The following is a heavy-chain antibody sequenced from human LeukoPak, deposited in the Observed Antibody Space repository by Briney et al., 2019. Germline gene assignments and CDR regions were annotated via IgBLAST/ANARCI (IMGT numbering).Heavy chain of an antibody. CDR2: INPDGGST. D-gene: IGHD1-26*01. Sequence: GASVKVSCKASGYTFTGYYMHWVRQAPGQGLEWVGVINPDGGSTTYAQKFQGRVTMTWDTSTSTVYMDLSSLRSEDTAVYFCARDRSIVGATPYFDYWGQGTLVTVSS. J-gene: IGHJ4*02. V-gene: IGHV1-46*01. CDR3: ARDRSIVGATPYFDY. CDR1: GYTFTGYY.